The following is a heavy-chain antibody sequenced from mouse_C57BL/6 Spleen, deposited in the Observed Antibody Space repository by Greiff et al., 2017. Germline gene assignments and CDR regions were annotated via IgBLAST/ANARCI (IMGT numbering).Heavy chain of an antibody. CDR3: ARHSSSFYAMDY. J-gene: IGHJ4*01. D-gene: IGHD1-1*01. CDR1: GFTFSDYG. CDR2: ISNLAYSI. Sequence: EVKLMESGGGLVQPGGSLKLSCAASGFTFSDYGMAWVRQAPRKGPEWVAFISNLAYSIYYADTVTGRFTISRENAKNTLYLEMSSLRSEDTAMYYCARHSSSFYAMDYWGQGTSVTVSS. V-gene: IGHV5-15*01.